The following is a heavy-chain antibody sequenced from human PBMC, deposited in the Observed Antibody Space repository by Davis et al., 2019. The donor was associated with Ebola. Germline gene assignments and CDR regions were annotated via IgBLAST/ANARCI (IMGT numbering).Heavy chain of an antibody. J-gene: IGHJ4*02. CDR1: GYSFTSHW. D-gene: IGHD2-2*01. CDR3: ARAVGYCIASSCNCQFDY. CDR2: IYPGDSDT. V-gene: IGHV5-51*01. Sequence: GESLKISCKGSGYSFTSHWIGWVRQMPGKGLEWMGVIYPGDSDTRYSPSFQGQVTISADKSITTAYLQWSSLKASDTAVYYCARAVGYCIASSCNCQFDYWGQGTLVTVSA.